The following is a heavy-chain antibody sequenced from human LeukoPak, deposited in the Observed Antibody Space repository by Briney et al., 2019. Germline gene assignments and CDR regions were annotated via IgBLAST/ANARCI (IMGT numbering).Heavy chain of an antibody. CDR3: ATGGFLAVADPFDY. V-gene: IGHV1-24*01. D-gene: IGHD6-19*01. J-gene: IGHJ4*02. Sequence: GASVKVFCKVSGYTLTELSMHWVRQAPGKGLEWMGGFDPEDGETIYAQKFQGRVTMTEDTSTDTAYMELSSLRSEDTAVYYCATGGFLAVADPFDYWGQGTLVTVSS. CDR1: GYTLTELS. CDR2: FDPEDGET.